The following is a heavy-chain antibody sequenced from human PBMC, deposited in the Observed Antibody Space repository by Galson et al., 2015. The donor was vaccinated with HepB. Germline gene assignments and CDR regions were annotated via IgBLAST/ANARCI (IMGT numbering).Heavy chain of an antibody. CDR3: ARLPRMGAFDI. V-gene: IGHV3-30*04. D-gene: IGHD2-15*01. CDR1: GFTFSSYA. J-gene: IGHJ3*02. CDR2: ISYDGSNK. Sequence: LRLSCAASGFTFSSYAMHWVRQAPGKGLEWVAVISYDGSNKYYADSVKGRFTISRDNSKNTLYLQMNSLRAEDTAVYYCARLPRMGAFDIWGQGTMVTVSS.